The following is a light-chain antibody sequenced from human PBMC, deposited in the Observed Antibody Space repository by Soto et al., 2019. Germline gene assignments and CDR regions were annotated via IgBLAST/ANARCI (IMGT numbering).Light chain of an antibody. Sequence: QSVRTQPPSVSGAPGQRVTISCTGSSSNIGAGYDVHWYQQLPGKAPKLLIYGNDNRPSGVPERFSGSKSGTSASLAITGLRADDEADYYCQSYGSSPSENFVFGTRTKVTV. J-gene: IGLJ1*01. CDR2: GND. CDR1: SSNIGAGYD. V-gene: IGLV1-40*01. CDR3: QSYGSSPSENFV.